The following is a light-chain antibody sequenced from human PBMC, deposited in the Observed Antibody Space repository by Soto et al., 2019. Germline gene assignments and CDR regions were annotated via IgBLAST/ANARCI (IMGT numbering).Light chain of an antibody. CDR2: GAS. CDR3: QPYNTWLWT. V-gene: IGKV3-15*01. J-gene: IGKJ1*01. Sequence: EVVMTQSPATLSVSPGERATLSCRASQSVNANLAWYQQKPGQAPRLLIHGASNRATGIPARFSGSGFGTEFILTINRLQSEDFAVYYCQPYNTWLWTFGEGTKVEI. CDR1: QSVNAN.